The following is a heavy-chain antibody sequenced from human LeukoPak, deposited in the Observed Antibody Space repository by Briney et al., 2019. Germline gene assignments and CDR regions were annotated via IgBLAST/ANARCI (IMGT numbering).Heavy chain of an antibody. CDR1: GFPFSNYE. CDR2: IRGGGSAT. CDR3: ATWYSSGWYLGY. Sequence: PGGSLRLSCAASGFPFSNYEMNWVRQAPGKGLEWVSYIRGGGSATYYADSVKGRFTVSRDNAKNPLYLQMNSLRAEDTAVYYCATWYSSGWYLGYWGQGTLVTVSS. V-gene: IGHV3-48*03. D-gene: IGHD6-19*01. J-gene: IGHJ4*02.